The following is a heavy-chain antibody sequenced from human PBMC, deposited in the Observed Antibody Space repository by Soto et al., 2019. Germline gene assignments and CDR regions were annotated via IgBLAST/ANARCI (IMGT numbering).Heavy chain of an antibody. CDR1: GFTFSSFA. CDR3: AKGTPMRIDS. Sequence: EVRLLESGGGSVQPGGSLRLSCAGSGFTFSSFALNWVRQAPGKGLEWVSSISGSGGITYYADSVKGRFTISRDNSKNTLYLQINSLRAEDTAVYYCAKGTPMRIDSWGQGTLVIVSS. CDR2: ISGSGGIT. J-gene: IGHJ4*02. D-gene: IGHD3-22*01. V-gene: IGHV3-23*01.